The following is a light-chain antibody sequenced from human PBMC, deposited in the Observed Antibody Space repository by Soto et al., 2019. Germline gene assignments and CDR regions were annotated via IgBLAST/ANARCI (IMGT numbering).Light chain of an antibody. Sequence: QSVLTLPPSVSAAPGQKVTISCSGSSSNIGGNSVSWYQQLPGTAPKLLIYDDNKRPSGIPDRFSGSKSGTSATLGITGFQNGDEADYYCGSWDSSMSAYVLGTGTQVTVL. CDR3: GSWDSSMSAYV. V-gene: IGLV1-51*01. J-gene: IGLJ1*01. CDR2: DDN. CDR1: SSNIGGNS.